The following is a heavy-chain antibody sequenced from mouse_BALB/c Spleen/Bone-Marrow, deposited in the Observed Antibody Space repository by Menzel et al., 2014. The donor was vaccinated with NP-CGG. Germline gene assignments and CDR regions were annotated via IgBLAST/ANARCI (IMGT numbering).Heavy chain of an antibody. D-gene: IGHD1-2*01. CDR2: IYPGDGDT. Sequence: QVQLKESGAELVRPGSSVKISCKASGYAFSAYWMNWVKPRPGQGLEWIGQIYPGDGDTNYNGKFKGKATLTADKSSSTAYMQLSSLTSEDSAVYFCTRSTATFDYWGQGTTLTVSS. J-gene: IGHJ2*01. CDR1: GYAFSAYW. CDR3: TRSTATFDY. V-gene: IGHV1-80*01.